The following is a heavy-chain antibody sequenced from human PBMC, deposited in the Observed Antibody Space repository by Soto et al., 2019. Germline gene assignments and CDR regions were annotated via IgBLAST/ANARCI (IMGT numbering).Heavy chain of an antibody. Sequence: QVHLLESGPGLVKPSETLSLTCEVSGVSISDYYCSWIRQPPGKGLEWIGYMSNSGATHYNASLKSRATISVDTSKNQFSLKLPSVTAADTAIYYCASGGRSMYRDWGQGTLVTVSS. CDR3: ASGGRSMYRD. V-gene: IGHV4-59*01. CDR1: GVSISDYY. J-gene: IGHJ4*02. D-gene: IGHD3-10*02. CDR2: MSNSGAT.